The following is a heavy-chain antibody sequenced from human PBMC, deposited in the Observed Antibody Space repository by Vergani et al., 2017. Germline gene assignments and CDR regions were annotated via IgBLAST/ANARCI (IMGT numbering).Heavy chain of an antibody. V-gene: IGHV5-10-1*01. CDR2: IDPSDSYT. CDR3: ARHEWDSSXWSTYYYYYYGMDV. D-gene: IGHD6-13*01. Sequence: EVQLVQSGAEVKKPGESLRISCKGSGYSFTSYWISWVRQMPGKGLEWMGRIDPSDSYTNYSPSFQGHVTISVDKSISTAYLQWSSLKASDTAMYYCARHEWDSSXWSTYYYYYYGMDVWGQGP. J-gene: IGHJ6*02. CDR1: GYSFTSYW.